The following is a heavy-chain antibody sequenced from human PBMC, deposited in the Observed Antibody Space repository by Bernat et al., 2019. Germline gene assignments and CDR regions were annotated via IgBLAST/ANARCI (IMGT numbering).Heavy chain of an antibody. CDR2: IYYSGST. J-gene: IGHJ4*02. CDR3: ARHPSGYDPYYFDY. D-gene: IGHD5-12*01. CDR1: GGSISSYY. Sequence: QVQLQESGPGLVKPSETLSLTCTVSGGSISSYYWSWIRQPPGKGLEWIGYIYYSGSTNYNPSLKSRVTISVDTSKNQFSLKLSSVTAADTAVYYCARHPSGYDPYYFDYWGQGTLVTVSS. V-gene: IGHV4-59*08.